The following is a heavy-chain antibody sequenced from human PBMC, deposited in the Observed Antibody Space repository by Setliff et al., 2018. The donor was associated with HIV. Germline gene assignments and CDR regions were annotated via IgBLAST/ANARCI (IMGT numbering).Heavy chain of an antibody. V-gene: IGHV4-39*07. CDR3: SNWNTTIDADS. D-gene: IGHD5-18*01. J-gene: IGHJ4*02. Sequence: TSETLSLTCTVSGGSISNSRYYWSWIRQPPGKGLEWIGSIYYSGSTSYNPSLKSRVTMSLDTSKNQFSLKLTSVTAADTALYYCSNWNTTIDADSWGQGTLVTVSS. CDR2: IYYSGST. CDR1: GGSISNSRYY.